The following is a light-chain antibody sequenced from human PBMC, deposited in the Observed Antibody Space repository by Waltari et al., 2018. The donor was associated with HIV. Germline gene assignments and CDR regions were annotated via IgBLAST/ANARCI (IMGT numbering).Light chain of an antibody. V-gene: IGKV1-39*01. CDR1: QSVRNY. CDR3: QQTFSEPWT. CDR2: GAS. J-gene: IGKJ1*01. Sequence: DIQMTQSPSSLSASLGDSFTITCRSSQSVRNYLNWYLHKPENAPVVVIFGASSLQSGVPSRFSASGSGTEFTLTISSLKPEDFATYYCQQTFSEPWTFGQGTKVEIK.